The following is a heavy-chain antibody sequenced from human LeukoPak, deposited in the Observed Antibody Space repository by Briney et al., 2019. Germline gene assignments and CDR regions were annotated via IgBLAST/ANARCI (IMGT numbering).Heavy chain of an antibody. CDR1: VYTFSDYY. CDR2: INPSSGDR. D-gene: IGHD4-23*01. V-gene: IGHV1-2*02. Sequence: ASVTVSRKASVYTFSDYYMHWVRQAPGQGLEWMGWINPSSGDRNYAQKFQGRVTMTRDTSISTAHMELIWLRADDAAIYYCSRDVHDYGGKSGFDYWGQGSLVIVSS. J-gene: IGHJ4*02. CDR3: SRDVHDYGGKSGFDY.